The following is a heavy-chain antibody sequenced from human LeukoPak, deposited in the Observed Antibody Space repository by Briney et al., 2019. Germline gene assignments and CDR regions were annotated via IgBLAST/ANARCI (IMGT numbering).Heavy chain of an antibody. CDR1: GGTFSSYA. Sequence: SVKVSCKASGGTFSSYAISWVRQAPGQGLEWMGGIIPIFGTANYAQKFQGRVTITADESTSTAYMELSSLRSEDTAVYYCARVRGVQLWPRAPDDAFDIWGQGTMVTVSS. CDR3: ARVRGVQLWPRAPDDAFDI. D-gene: IGHD5-18*01. V-gene: IGHV1-69*13. CDR2: IIPIFGTA. J-gene: IGHJ3*02.